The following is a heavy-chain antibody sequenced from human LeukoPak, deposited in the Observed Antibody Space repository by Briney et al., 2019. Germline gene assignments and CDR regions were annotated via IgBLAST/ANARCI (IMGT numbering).Heavy chain of an antibody. CDR3: ARDSLVDWNDGSLDY. CDR2: ISGSGSTI. Sequence: PGGSLRLSCAASGFTFSDYYMSWIRQAPGKGLEWVSYISGSGSTIYYADSVKGRLTISRDNAKNSLYLQMNSLRAEDTAVYYCARDSLVDWNDGSLDYWGQGTLVTVSS. V-gene: IGHV3-11*04. D-gene: IGHD1-1*01. CDR1: GFTFSDYY. J-gene: IGHJ4*02.